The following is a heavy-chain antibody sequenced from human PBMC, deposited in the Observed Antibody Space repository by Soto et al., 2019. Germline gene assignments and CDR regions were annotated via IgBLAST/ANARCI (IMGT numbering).Heavy chain of an antibody. CDR2: IYYSGST. Sequence: SETLSLTCTVSGGSISSSSYYWGWIRQPPGKGLEWIGSIYYSGSTYYNPSLKSRVTISVDTSKNQSSLRLSSVTAADTAVYYCARVLEYSGYDWPLGYSYYYMDVWGKGTTVTVSS. CDR1: GGSISSSSYY. V-gene: IGHV4-39*07. J-gene: IGHJ6*03. CDR3: ARVLEYSGYDWPLGYSYYYMDV. D-gene: IGHD5-12*01.